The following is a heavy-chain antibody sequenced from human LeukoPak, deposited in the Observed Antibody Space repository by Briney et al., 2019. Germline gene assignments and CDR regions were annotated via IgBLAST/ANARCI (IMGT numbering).Heavy chain of an antibody. D-gene: IGHD3-22*01. CDR1: GGSISSSNW. CDR2: IYHSGNT. CDR3: VRSDYYDSSGYQYYFDY. J-gene: IGHJ4*02. V-gene: IGHV4-4*02. Sequence: SGTLSLTCAVSGGSISSSNWWSWVRQPPGKGLEWIGEIYHSGNTNYNPSLKSRVTISVDKSKNQFSLKLSSVTAADTAVYYCVRSDYYDSSGYQYYFDYWGQGTLVTVSS.